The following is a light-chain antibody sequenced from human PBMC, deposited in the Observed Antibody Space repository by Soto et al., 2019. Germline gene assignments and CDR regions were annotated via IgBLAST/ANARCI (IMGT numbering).Light chain of an antibody. CDR1: SSNIGSNY. J-gene: IGLJ1*01. V-gene: IGLV1-47*02. CDR2: SNN. CDR3: AAWDDSLIYV. Sequence: QSALTQPPSASGTPGQRVTISCSGSSSNIGSNYAYWYQQLPGTAPKLLIYSNNQRPSGVPDRFSGSKSGTSASLAISGLRSEDEADYYCAAWDDSLIYVFGTGTKVTVL.